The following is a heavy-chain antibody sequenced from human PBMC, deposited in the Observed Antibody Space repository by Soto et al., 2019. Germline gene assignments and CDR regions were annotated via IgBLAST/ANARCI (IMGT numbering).Heavy chain of an antibody. CDR1: GFTFDDYA. Sequence: EVQLVESGGGLVQPGRSLRLSCAASGFTFDDYAMHWVRQVPGKGLEWVSGISWNSGNIGYADSVKGRFTISRDNAMNALYLQRNSLRPEDTAFYYCTKGRQGGHDAYLDYWGQGTLVTVSS. V-gene: IGHV3-9*01. J-gene: IGHJ4*02. CDR3: TKGRQGGHDAYLDY. CDR2: ISWNSGNI. D-gene: IGHD1-1*01.